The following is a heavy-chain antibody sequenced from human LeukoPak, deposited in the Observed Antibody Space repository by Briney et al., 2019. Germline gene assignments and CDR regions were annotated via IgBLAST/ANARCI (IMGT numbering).Heavy chain of an antibody. CDR2: IYHSGST. Sequence: PSETLSLTCAVSGGSISSDVYYWSWIRQHPGKGLEWIGYIYHSGSTHYNPSLKSRITISVDTSKNQFSLRLSAVTGADTAVYYCARVGYCTSAGCYGLAPWGQGTLVTVSS. D-gene: IGHD2-8*01. CDR1: GGSISSDVYY. V-gene: IGHV4-31*11. J-gene: IGHJ5*02. CDR3: ARVGYCTSAGCYGLAP.